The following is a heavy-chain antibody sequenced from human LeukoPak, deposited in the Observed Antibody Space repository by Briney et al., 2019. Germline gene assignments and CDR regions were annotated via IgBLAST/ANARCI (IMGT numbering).Heavy chain of an antibody. J-gene: IGHJ4*02. Sequence: GGSLRLSCAASGFTFSTYAVSWVRQAPGKGLEWVSAITASGFSTYYADSVKGRFTISRDNSKNTLYLQMNSLSSEDTAVYSCAKESLGRGSSYGSYSDWWGQGTLVTVSS. CDR1: GFTFSTYA. V-gene: IGHV3-23*01. CDR2: ITASGFST. CDR3: AKESLGRGSSYGSYSDW. D-gene: IGHD1-26*01.